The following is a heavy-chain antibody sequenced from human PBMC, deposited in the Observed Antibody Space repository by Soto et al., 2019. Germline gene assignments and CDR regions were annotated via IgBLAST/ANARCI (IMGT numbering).Heavy chain of an antibody. Sequence: GGSLRLSCAASGFTFSSYSMNWVRQAPGKGLEWVSYISSSSSTIYYADSVKGRFTISRDNAKNSLYLQMNSLRAEDTAVDYWAREGAAAGTDAADYWGQGTLVTVSS. CDR2: ISSSSSTI. V-gene: IGHV3-48*01. CDR3: AREGAAAGTDAADY. J-gene: IGHJ4*02. D-gene: IGHD6-13*01. CDR1: GFTFSSYS.